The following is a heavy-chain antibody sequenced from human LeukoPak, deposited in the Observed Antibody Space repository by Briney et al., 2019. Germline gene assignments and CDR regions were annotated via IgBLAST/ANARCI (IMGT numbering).Heavy chain of an antibody. CDR3: ATPAYRDRGGFEY. CDR1: GFTFSTYA. Sequence: GGSLRLSCAASGFTFSTYAMFWVRQAPGQGLAWVSAVSGTTGNTYYADSVKGRFTISRDNSKNTVYLQMDSLRVDDTAVYYCATPAYRDRGGFEYWGQGTLVTVSS. V-gene: IGHV3-23*01. CDR2: VSGTTGNT. J-gene: IGHJ4*02. D-gene: IGHD1-26*01.